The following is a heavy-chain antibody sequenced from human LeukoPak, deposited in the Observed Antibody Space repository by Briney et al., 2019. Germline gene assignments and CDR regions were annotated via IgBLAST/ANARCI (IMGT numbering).Heavy chain of an antibody. CDR1: GFTFSSYA. J-gene: IGHJ4*02. CDR2: ISYDGSNK. D-gene: IGHD1-26*01. Sequence: GGSLRLSCAASGFTFSSYAMHWVRQAPGKGLEWVAVISYDGSNKYYADSVKGRFTISRDNSKNTLYLQMNSLRAEDTAVYYCARDLSPSGSYRGYFDYWGQGTLVTVSS. CDR3: ARDLSPSGSYRGYFDY. V-gene: IGHV3-30-3*01.